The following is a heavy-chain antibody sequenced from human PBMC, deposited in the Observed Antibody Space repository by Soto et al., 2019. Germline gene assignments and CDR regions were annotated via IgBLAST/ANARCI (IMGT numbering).Heavy chain of an antibody. CDR2: INTGNGNT. J-gene: IGHJ4*02. Sequence: GASVKVSCKASGYTFTSYAMHWVRQAPGQRLEWMGWINTGNGNTKYSQKFQGRVTITRDTSAGTAYMELSSLISEDTAVYYCARAGVLYDLLTGYHLDSWGQGTLVTVSS. CDR3: ARAGVLYDLLTGYHLDS. D-gene: IGHD3-9*01. V-gene: IGHV1-3*04. CDR1: GYTFTSYA.